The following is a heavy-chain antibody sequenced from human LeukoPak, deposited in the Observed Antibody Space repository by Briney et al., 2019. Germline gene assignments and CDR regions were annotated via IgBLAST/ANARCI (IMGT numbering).Heavy chain of an antibody. CDR1: GFTFSSYW. Sequence: GGSLRLSCAASGFTFSSYWMSWVRQAPGKGLERVANIKQDGSEKYYVDSVKGRFTISRDNAKNSLYLQMNSLRAEDTAVYYCARVTYYYDSSGYYGDYWGQGTLVTVSS. CDR2: IKQDGSEK. V-gene: IGHV3-7*01. J-gene: IGHJ4*02. CDR3: ARVTYYYDSSGYYGDY. D-gene: IGHD3-22*01.